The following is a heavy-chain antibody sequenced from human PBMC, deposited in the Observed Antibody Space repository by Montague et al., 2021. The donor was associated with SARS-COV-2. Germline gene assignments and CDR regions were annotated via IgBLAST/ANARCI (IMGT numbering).Heavy chain of an antibody. Sequence: SETLSLTYTVSGGSISSSSYYWGWIRQPPGEGLEWIGSIYYSGSTYYTPSLKSRVTISVDTSKNQFSLKLSSVTAADTAVYYCARVGRQQLVRLSGMDVWGQGATVTVSS. D-gene: IGHD6-13*01. CDR3: ARVGRQQLVRLSGMDV. V-gene: IGHV4-39*07. CDR2: IYYSGST. J-gene: IGHJ6*02. CDR1: GGSISSSSYY.